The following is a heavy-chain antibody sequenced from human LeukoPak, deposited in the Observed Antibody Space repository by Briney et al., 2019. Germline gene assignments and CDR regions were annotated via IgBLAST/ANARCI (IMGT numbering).Heavy chain of an antibody. D-gene: IGHD3-16*02. CDR2: ISSSGSTI. J-gene: IGHJ3*02. CDR3: ASQFYVWGSYHDAFDI. CDR1: GFTFSSYV. V-gene: IGHV3-48*03. Sequence: GGSLRLSCAASGFTFSSYVMNWVRQAPGKGLEWVSYISSSGSTIYYADSVKGRFTISRDNAKNSLYLQMNSLRAEDTAVYYCASQFYVWGSYHDAFDIWGQGTMVTVSS.